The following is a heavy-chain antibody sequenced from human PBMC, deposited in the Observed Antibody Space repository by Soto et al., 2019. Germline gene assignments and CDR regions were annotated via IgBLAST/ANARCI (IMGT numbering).Heavy chain of an antibody. V-gene: IGHV3-7*05. J-gene: IGHJ6*02. CDR1: GFTFSTYW. D-gene: IGHD3-16*01. Sequence: EVQLVESGGGLVQPGGSLRLSCAASGFTFSTYWMNWVRQAPGKGLEWVANIKEDGSEAYYVDSVKGRFTISRDNAKNSLYLDMNSLRGEDTDVYYCARDWGAPGRGSALGYYYHVGMDVWGHGTTVTVPS. CDR3: ARDWGAPGRGSALGYYYHVGMDV. CDR2: IKEDGSEA.